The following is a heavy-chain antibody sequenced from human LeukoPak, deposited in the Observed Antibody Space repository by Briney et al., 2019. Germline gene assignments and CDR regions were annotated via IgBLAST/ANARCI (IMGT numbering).Heavy chain of an antibody. V-gene: IGHV3-64*01. J-gene: IGHJ4*02. CDR3: ARGIRDGSQVFGFMNC. CDR1: GFTFSSYA. Sequence: GGSLRLSCAASGFTFSSYAMHWVRQAPGKGLEHVSAISDNGVSTYCANSVKDRFTVSRDNSKNTLYLQMGSLTAEDTAVYYCARGIRDGSQVFGFMNCWGQGTLVTVSS. CDR2: ISDNGVST. D-gene: IGHD5-24*01.